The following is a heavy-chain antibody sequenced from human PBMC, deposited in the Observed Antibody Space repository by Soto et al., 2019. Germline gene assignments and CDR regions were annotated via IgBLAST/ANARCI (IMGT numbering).Heavy chain of an antibody. CDR3: ARVNVPGRSTSFYYYGMDV. CDR1: GFTFSSYW. Sequence: GGSLRLSCAASGFTFSSYWMHWVRQAPGKGLVWVSRINSDGSSTSYADSVKGRFTISRDNAKNTLYLQMNSLRAEDTAVYYCARVNVPGRSTSFYYYGMDVWGQGTTVTVSS. J-gene: IGHJ6*02. D-gene: IGHD2-2*01. CDR2: INSDGSST. V-gene: IGHV3-74*01.